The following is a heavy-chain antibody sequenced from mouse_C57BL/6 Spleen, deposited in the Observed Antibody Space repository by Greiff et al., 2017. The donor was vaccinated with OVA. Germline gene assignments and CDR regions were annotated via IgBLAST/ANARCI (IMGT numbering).Heavy chain of an antibody. CDR1: GFNIKDYY. D-gene: IGHD1-1*01. V-gene: IGHV14-2*01. CDR2: IDPADGET. CDR3: AFITTVVAPYYFDY. J-gene: IGHJ2*01. Sequence: VQLQQSGAELVKPGASVKLSCTASGFNIKDYYMHWVKQRTEQGLEWIGRIDPADGETKYAPKFQGKATITADTSSNTAYLQLSSLTSEDTAVYDCAFITTVVAPYYFDYWGQGTTLTVSS.